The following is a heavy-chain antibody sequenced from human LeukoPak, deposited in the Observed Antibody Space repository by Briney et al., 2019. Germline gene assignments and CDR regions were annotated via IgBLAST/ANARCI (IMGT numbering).Heavy chain of an antibody. CDR2: IYSGGST. CDR3: AKAGYCSGGSCYLAENY. CDR1: GFTVSSNY. V-gene: IGHV3-66*01. Sequence: PGGSLRLSCVASGFTVSSNYMSWVRQAPGKGLEWVSVIYSGGSTYYADSVKGRFTISRDNSKNTLYLQMNSLRAEDTAVYYCAKAGYCSGGSCYLAENYWGQGTLVTVSS. J-gene: IGHJ4*02. D-gene: IGHD2-15*01.